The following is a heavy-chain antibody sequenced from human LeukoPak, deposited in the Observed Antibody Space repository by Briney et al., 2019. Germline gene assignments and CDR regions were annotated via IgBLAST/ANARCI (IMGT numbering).Heavy chain of an antibody. J-gene: IGHJ6*03. CDR1: GYTFTSYG. D-gene: IGHD2-2*01. Sequence: ASVKVSCKASGYTFTSYGISSVRQAPGQGLEWMGWISAYNGNTNYAQKLQGRVTMTTDTSTSTAYMERRSLRSDATAVYYCARVAASTSDLGRLYYYYYMHVWGKRPTDTIPS. CDR2: ISAYNGNT. CDR3: ARVAASTSDLGRLYYYYYMHV. V-gene: IGHV1-18*01.